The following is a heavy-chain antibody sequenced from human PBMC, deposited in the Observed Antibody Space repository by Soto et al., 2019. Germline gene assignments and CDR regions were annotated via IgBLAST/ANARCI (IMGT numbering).Heavy chain of an antibody. Sequence: SETLSLTCTVSGGSVSSGSYYWSWIRQPPGKGLEWIGYIYYSGSTNYNPSLKSRVTISVDTSKNQFSLKLSSVTAADTAVYYCARDTYYDSSGYYSTPERRAFDIWGQGTMVTVSS. J-gene: IGHJ3*02. D-gene: IGHD3-22*01. CDR3: ARDTYYDSSGYYSTPERRAFDI. CDR2: IYYSGST. V-gene: IGHV4-61*01. CDR1: GGSVSSGSYY.